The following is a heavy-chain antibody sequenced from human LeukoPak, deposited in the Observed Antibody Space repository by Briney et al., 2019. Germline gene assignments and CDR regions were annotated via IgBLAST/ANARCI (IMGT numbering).Heavy chain of an antibody. V-gene: IGHV3-23*01. CDR3: AKYSRLGIAVAQVPYYFDD. D-gene: IGHD6-19*01. CDR2: ISGSGGST. CDR1: GFTFSSYA. J-gene: IGHJ4*02. Sequence: GGSLRLSCAASGFTFSSYAMSWVRQAPGKGLEWVSAISGSGGSTYYADSVKGRFTISRDNSKNTLYLQMNSLRAEDTAVYYCAKYSRLGIAVAQVPYYFDDWGQGTLVTVSS.